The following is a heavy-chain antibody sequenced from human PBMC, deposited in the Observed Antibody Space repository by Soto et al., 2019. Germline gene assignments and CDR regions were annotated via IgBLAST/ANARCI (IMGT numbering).Heavy chain of an antibody. D-gene: IGHD1-26*01. Sequence: GGSLRLSCAASGFTFSTYAMSWVRQAPGKGLEWVSTISDSGGSTYYADSVKGRFTISRDNSKNTLYLQMNSLRAEDTAVYYCARGRYWELLLGMDVWGQGTTVTVSS. CDR3: ARGRYWELLLGMDV. CDR2: ISDSGGST. V-gene: IGHV3-23*01. J-gene: IGHJ6*02. CDR1: GFTFSTYA.